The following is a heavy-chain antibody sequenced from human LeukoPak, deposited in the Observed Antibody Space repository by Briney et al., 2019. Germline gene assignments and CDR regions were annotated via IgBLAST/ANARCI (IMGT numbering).Heavy chain of an antibody. D-gene: IGHD6-13*01. Sequence: SQTLSLTCTVSGGSISSGGYYWSWIRQPPGKGLEWIGYIYHSGSTYYNPSLKSRVTISVDRSKNQFSLKLSSVTAADTAVYYCARGLSSAAARSGYNWFDPWGQGTLVTVSS. J-gene: IGHJ5*02. CDR3: ARGLSSAAARSGYNWFDP. CDR2: IYHSGST. CDR1: GGSISSGGYY. V-gene: IGHV4-30-2*01.